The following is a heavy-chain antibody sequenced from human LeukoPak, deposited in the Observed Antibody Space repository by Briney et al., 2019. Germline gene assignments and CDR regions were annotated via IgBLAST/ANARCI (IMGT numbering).Heavy chain of an antibody. CDR3: ARDFSFVSGWYDAAFDI. Sequence: PGGSLRLSCADSGFTFSSHWMHWVRQAPGKGLVWVSRIKYDASSTSYADSVKGRFTISRDNAKNTLYLQMNSLRAEDTAVYYCARDFSFVSGWYDAAFDIWGQGTMVTVSS. CDR2: IKYDASST. D-gene: IGHD6-19*01. J-gene: IGHJ3*02. V-gene: IGHV3-74*01. CDR1: GFTFSSHW.